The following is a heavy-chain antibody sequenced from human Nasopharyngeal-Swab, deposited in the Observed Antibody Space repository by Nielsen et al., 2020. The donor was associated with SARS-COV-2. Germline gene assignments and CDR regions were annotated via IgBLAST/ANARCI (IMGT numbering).Heavy chain of an antibody. Sequence: GESLKISCAASGFTFSNFRMNWVRQAPGKGLEWVSCISSNSDTKYYADSAKGRFTISRDNAKNSLYLEMNSLRVEDTAVYYCGRGHYGLDVWGQGTTVIVSS. CDR3: GRGHYGLDV. CDR1: GFTFSNFR. V-gene: IGHV3-48*04. CDR2: ISSNSDTK. J-gene: IGHJ6*02.